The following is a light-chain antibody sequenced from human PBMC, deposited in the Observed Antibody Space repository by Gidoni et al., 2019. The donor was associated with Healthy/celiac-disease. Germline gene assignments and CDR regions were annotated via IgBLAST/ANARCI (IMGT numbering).Light chain of an antibody. V-gene: IGKV3-11*01. Sequence: EIVLTQSPATLSLSPGERATLSCRASQSVSSYLAWYQPKPGLAPRLLIYDASNRAPGIPARFSGSGSGTDFTLTISSLEPEDFAVYYCQQRSNWYTFGQXTKLEIK. J-gene: IGKJ2*01. CDR2: DAS. CDR3: QQRSNWYT. CDR1: QSVSSY.